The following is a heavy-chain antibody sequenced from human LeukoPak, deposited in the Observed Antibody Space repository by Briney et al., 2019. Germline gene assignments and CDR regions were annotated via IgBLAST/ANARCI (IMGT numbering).Heavy chain of an antibody. D-gene: IGHD3-10*01. V-gene: IGHV3-7*01. CDR2: IKPDGSEK. J-gene: IGHJ6*03. CDR1: GFTFSSCG. CDR3: ARHPPTMVRGIIIRNPAYMDV. Sequence: GGSLRLSCAASGFTFSSCGFNWVRQAPGKGLEWVANIKPDGSEKYYVDSVKGRFTISRDNAKNSLYLQMNSLRAEDTAVYDCARHPPTMVRGIIIRNPAYMDVWGKGTTVTVSS.